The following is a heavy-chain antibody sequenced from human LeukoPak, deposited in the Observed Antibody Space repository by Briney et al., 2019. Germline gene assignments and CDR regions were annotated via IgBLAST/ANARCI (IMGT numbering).Heavy chain of an antibody. CDR3: ARDHRPEIQYYYMDV. J-gene: IGHJ6*03. D-gene: IGHD1-14*01. V-gene: IGHV3-33*01. Sequence: GGSLRLSCAASGFRFSNYGMNWVRQAPGKGLEWVAALLYDGNAKHYADSVRGRFTISRDISKNTFYLQMKSLTAEDTAVYYCARDHRPEIQYYYMDVWGKGTTVGVSS. CDR2: LLYDGNAK. CDR1: GFRFSNYG.